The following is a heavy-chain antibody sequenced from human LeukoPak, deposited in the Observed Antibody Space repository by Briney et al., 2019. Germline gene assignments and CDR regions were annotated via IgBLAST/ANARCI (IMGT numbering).Heavy chain of an antibody. CDR1: GYTFTGYY. V-gene: IGHV1-2*04. D-gene: IGHD5-18*01. Sequence: ASVKVSCKASGYTFTGYYMHWVRQAPGQGLEWMGWINPNSSGTNYAQKFQGWVTMTRDTSISTAYMELSRLRSDDTAVYYCARWKGTATNWFDPWGQGTLVTVSS. CDR3: ARWKGTATNWFDP. J-gene: IGHJ5*02. CDR2: INPNSSGT.